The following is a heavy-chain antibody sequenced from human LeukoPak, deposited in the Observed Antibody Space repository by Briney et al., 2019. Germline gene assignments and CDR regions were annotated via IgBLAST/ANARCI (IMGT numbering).Heavy chain of an antibody. V-gene: IGHV3-13*01. Sequence: PGGSLRLSCAASGCTFSSYDMRWVRQATGKGLEWVSAIGTAGDTYYPGSVKGRFTISRENSENSLYLQMNSLRAGDTAVYYCARSLGAFDAFDIWGQGTMVTVSS. D-gene: IGHD4/OR15-4a*01. J-gene: IGHJ3*02. CDR1: GCTFSSYD. CDR3: ARSLGAFDAFDI. CDR2: IGTAGDT.